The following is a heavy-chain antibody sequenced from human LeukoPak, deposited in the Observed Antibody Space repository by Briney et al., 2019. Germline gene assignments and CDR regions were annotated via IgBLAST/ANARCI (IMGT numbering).Heavy chain of an antibody. J-gene: IGHJ4*02. CDR1: GVSISSYY. V-gene: IGHV4-59*01. CDR3: ARDRGHYYGSGSYYNGYFDY. D-gene: IGHD3-10*01. CDR2: IYYSGST. Sequence: SETLSLTCTVSGVSISSYYWSWIRQPPGKGLEWIGYIYYSGSTNYNPSLKSRVTISVDTSKNQLSLKLSSVTAADTAVYYCARDRGHYYGSGSYYNGYFDYWGQGTLVTVSS.